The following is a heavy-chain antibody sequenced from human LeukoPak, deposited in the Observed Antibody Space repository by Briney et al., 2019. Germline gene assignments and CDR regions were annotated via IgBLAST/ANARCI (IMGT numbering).Heavy chain of an antibody. CDR3: AKRQYQLPYFDY. Sequence: AGGSLRLSCVASGFTFSSYAMSWVRQAPGKGLEWVSAISGSGGSTYYADSVKGRFTISRDNSKNTLYLQMNSLRAEDTAVYYCAKRQYQLPYFDYWGQGTLVTVSS. V-gene: IGHV3-23*01. J-gene: IGHJ4*02. CDR2: ISGSGGST. D-gene: IGHD2-2*01. CDR1: GFTFSSYA.